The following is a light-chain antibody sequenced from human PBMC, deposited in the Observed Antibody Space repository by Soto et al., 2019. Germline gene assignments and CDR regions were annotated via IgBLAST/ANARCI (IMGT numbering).Light chain of an antibody. CDR3: SSYTNSSPYVV. V-gene: IGLV2-14*01. CDR2: DVS. Sequence: QSALTQPASVSGSPGQSITISCTGTSSDFGGYNYVSWYQQHPGKAPKLMIYDVSNRPSGVSNRFSGSKSGNTASLTISGLQAEDEADYYCSSYTNSSPYVVFGGGTKLTVL. CDR1: SSDFGGYNY. J-gene: IGLJ2*01.